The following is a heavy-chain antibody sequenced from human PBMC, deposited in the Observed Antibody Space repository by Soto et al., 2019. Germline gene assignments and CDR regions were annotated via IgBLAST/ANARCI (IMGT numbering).Heavy chain of an antibody. Sequence: QVQLVQSGAEVKKPGASVKVSCKASGYTFTSYGISWVRQAPGQGLEWMGWISAYNGNTNYAQKLQGRVTMTTDTSTSTAYMELRSLRCDDTAVYYCARGWDTAMVTHYYYGMDVWGQGTTVTVSS. V-gene: IGHV1-18*01. CDR1: GYTFTSYG. D-gene: IGHD5-18*01. CDR3: ARGWDTAMVTHYYYGMDV. J-gene: IGHJ6*02. CDR2: ISAYNGNT.